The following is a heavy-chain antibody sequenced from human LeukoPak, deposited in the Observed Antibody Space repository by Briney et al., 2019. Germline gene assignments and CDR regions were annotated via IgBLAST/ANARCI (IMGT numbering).Heavy chain of an antibody. CDR2: IYPGDSDT. Sequence: GESLKISCKGSGYNFANYWIGWVRQMPGKGLERMGIIYPGDSDTRYSPSFQGHVTISADKSISTAYLQWSSLKASDTAMYYCARPPSRPPFIWGQGTMVTVSS. CDR1: GYNFANYW. CDR3: ARPPSRPPFI. V-gene: IGHV5-51*01. J-gene: IGHJ3*02.